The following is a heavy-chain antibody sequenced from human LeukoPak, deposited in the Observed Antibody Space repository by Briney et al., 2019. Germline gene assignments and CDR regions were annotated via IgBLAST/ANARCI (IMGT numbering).Heavy chain of an antibody. CDR3: ARVPGYSYDPPFDY. Sequence: ASVKVSCKASGGTFSSYAISGVRQAPGQGLEWMGGIIPIFGTANYAQKFQGRVTITADESTSTAYMELSSLRSEDTAVYYCARVPGYSYDPPFDYWGQGTLVTVSS. J-gene: IGHJ4*02. CDR2: IIPIFGTA. V-gene: IGHV1-69*01. D-gene: IGHD5-18*01. CDR1: GGTFSSYA.